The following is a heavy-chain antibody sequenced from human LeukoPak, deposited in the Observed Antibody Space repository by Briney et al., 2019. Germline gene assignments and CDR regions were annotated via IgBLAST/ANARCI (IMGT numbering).Heavy chain of an antibody. CDR2: IYYSGST. CDR1: GGSISSYY. V-gene: IGHV4-59*08. Sequence: SETLSLTCTVSGGSISSYYWSWIRQPPGKGLEWIGYIYYSGSTNYNPSLKSRVTISVDTSKNQFSLKLSSVTAADTAVYYCARHLWFGQKLAYNWFDPWGQGTLVTVSS. D-gene: IGHD3-10*01. J-gene: IGHJ5*02. CDR3: ARHLWFGQKLAYNWFDP.